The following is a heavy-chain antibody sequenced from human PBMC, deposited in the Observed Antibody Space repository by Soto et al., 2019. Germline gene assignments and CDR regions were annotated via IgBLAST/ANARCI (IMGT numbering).Heavy chain of an antibody. CDR1: GYKLTDYW. J-gene: IGHJ6*02. CDR3: GRHGEQGSYYNGLDV. CDR2: IYPADSDT. Sequence: GESLKISCKGSGYKLTDYWIGWVRQKPGEGLEWVGIIYPADSDTRYSPSLQGQVSMSADASSATAFLQWSSLKASDSATYYCGRHGEQGSYYNGLDVWGQGTTVTVYS. V-gene: IGHV5-51*01.